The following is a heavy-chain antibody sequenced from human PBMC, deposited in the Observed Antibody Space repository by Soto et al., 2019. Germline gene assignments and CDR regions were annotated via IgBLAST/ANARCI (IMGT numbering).Heavy chain of an antibody. CDR3: ATEDESSGHAGTFPH. J-gene: IGHJ1*01. CDR2: ISHDGNNE. V-gene: IGHV3-30-3*01. D-gene: IGHD3-22*01. CDR1: GFTFATYV. Sequence: QVQLAESGGGVVQPGTSLRLSCAASGFTFATYVMHWARQVPGKGLEWVAGISHDGNNEHYADSVKGRFTISRDNSRNTLYLQMSSLSAEDTALHYCATEDESSGHAGTFPHWGQGALVTVSS.